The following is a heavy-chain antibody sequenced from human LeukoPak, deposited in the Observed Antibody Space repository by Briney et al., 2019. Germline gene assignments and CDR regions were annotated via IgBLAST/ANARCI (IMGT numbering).Heavy chain of an antibody. CDR3: TRVGTSATYVF. CDR1: GFTLGDDY. J-gene: IGHJ4*02. D-gene: IGHD1-26*01. Sequence: GRSLRLSCTGSGFTLGDDYMTWFRQAPGKGLEWVGFIRSQAYGGTTDYAASVKDRFTISRDDSKSIVYLQMNSLKTEDTAVYYCTRVGTSATYVFWGQGVLVAVSS. CDR2: IRSQAYGGTT. V-gene: IGHV3-49*03.